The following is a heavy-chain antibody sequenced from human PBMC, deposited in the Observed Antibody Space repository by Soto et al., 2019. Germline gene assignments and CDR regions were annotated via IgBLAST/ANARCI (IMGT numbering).Heavy chain of an antibody. J-gene: IGHJ4*02. CDR2: IYYSGST. Sequence: TLSLTCTVSGGSISSGGYYWSWIRQHPGKGLEWIGYIYYSGSTYYNPSLKSRVTVSVDTSKNQFSLKLSSVTAADTAVYYCARGPGGGWFDYWGQGTLVTVSS. CDR3: ARGPGGGWFDY. CDR1: GGSISSGGYY. D-gene: IGHD6-19*01. V-gene: IGHV4-31*03.